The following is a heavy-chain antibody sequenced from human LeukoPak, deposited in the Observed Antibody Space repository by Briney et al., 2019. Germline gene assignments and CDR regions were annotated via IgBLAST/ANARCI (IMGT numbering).Heavy chain of an antibody. CDR2: INENGDST. CDR1: GFTFSSYA. V-gene: IGHV3-23*01. CDR3: ARVTPDYFDY. J-gene: IGHJ4*02. Sequence: GGSLRLSCTASGFTFSSYAMSWVRQAPGKGLEWVAAINENGDSTYFADSVKGRFTISRDNAKNSLYLQMNSLRAEDTAVYYCARVTPDYFDYWGQGTLVTVSS.